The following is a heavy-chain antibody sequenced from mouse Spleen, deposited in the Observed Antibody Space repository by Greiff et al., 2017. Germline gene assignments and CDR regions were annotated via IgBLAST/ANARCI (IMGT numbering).Heavy chain of an antibody. CDR1: GYTFTSYW. Sequence: QVQLQQPGTELVKPGASVKLSCKASGYTFTSYWMHWVKQRPGQGLEWIGNINPSNGGTNYNEKFKSKATLTVDKSSSTAYMQLSSLTSEDSAVYYCARGGIMITTGGSYWYFDVWGAGTTVTVSS. D-gene: IGHD2-4*01. CDR3: ARGGIMITTGGSYWYFDV. V-gene: IGHV1-53*01. J-gene: IGHJ1*01. CDR2: INPSNGGT.